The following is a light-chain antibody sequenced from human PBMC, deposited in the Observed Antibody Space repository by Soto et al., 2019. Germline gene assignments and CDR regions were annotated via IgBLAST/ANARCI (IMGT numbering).Light chain of an antibody. V-gene: IGKV3-20*01. CDR2: GAS. CDR3: QQYGSSSIFT. Sequence: EIVLTQSPDTLSLSPGERATLSCRASQSVSSSYLAWYQQKPGQAPRLLIYGASSRATGIPDRFSGSGSGTDFTLSISRLEPEDFAVYYCQQYGSSSIFTFGPGTKVDIK. J-gene: IGKJ3*01. CDR1: QSVSSSY.